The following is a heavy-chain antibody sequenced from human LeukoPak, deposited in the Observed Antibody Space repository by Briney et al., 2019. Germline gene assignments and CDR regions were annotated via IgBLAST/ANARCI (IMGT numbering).Heavy chain of an antibody. CDR3: AREKVNYYGSGRSWFDP. Sequence: VSLPETLSLTCTVSXVSISSYDWSWIRQPPGKGLEWIGHIYYSGSTNYNPSLKSRVTISVDTSKNQFSLKLSSVTAADSAVYYCAREKVNYYGSGRSWFDPWGQGTLVTVSS. CDR1: XVSISSYD. D-gene: IGHD3-10*01. V-gene: IGHV4-59*01. CDR2: IYYSGST. J-gene: IGHJ5*02.